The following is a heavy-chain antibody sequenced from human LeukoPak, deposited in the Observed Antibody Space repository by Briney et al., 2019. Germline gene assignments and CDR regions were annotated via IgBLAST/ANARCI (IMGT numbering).Heavy chain of an antibody. CDR1: RFTFSNYA. J-gene: IGHJ6*02. D-gene: IGHD2-15*01. V-gene: IGHV3-30-3*01. CDR3: ARGFCSGGNCYSFYYYGMGV. Sequence: PGGSLRLSCAASRFTFSNYAFHWVRQAPGKGLEWVAIISYDGNNKYYADSVKGRFTISRDNSKNTLYLQMNSLRAEDSAVYHCARGFCSGGNCYSFYYYGMGVWGQGTTVTVSS. CDR2: ISYDGNNK.